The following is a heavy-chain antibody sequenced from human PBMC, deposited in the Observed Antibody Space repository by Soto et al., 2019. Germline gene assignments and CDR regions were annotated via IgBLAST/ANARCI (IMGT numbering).Heavy chain of an antibody. CDR1: GFSLSTSGVG. D-gene: IGHD3-3*01. CDR2: IYWDDDK. Sequence: QITLKESGPTLVKPTQTLTLTCTFSGFSLSTSGVGVGWIRQPPGKALEWLALIYWDDDKRYSPSLKSRLTITKDTSKNQVVLTMTNMDPVDTATYYCAHIPREWLSLGGNWFDPWGQGTLVTVSS. V-gene: IGHV2-5*02. CDR3: AHIPREWLSLGGNWFDP. J-gene: IGHJ5*02.